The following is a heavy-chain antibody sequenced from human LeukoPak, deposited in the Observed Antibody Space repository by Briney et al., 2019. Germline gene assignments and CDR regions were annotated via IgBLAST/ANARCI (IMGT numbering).Heavy chain of an antibody. CDR3: ARVGSYDSSGYYRGVFDY. Sequence: APVKVSCKASGYTFTSYGISWVRQAPGQGLEWMGWISAYNGNTNYAQKLQGRVTMTTDTSTSTAYMELRSLRSDDTAVYYCARVGSYDSSGYYRGVFDYWGQGTLVTVSS. CDR1: GYTFTSYG. J-gene: IGHJ4*02. D-gene: IGHD3-22*01. V-gene: IGHV1-18*01. CDR2: ISAYNGNT.